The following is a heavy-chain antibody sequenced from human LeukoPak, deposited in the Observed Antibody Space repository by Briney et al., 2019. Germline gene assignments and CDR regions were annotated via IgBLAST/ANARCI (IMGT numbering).Heavy chain of an antibody. CDR1: GYTFTGYY. Sequence: ASVKVSCKASGYTFTGYYMHWVRQAPGQGLEWMGWINPNSGGTNYAQKFQGRVTMTRDTSISTAYMELSRLRSDDTAVYYCARDGAARGYYYYYCYMDVWGKGTTVTVSS. CDR3: ARDGAARGYYYYYCYMDV. D-gene: IGHD3-10*01. V-gene: IGHV1-2*02. CDR2: INPNSGGT. J-gene: IGHJ6*03.